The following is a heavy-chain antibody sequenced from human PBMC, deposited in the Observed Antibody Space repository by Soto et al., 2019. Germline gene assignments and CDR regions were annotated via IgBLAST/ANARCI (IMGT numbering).Heavy chain of an antibody. CDR3: ARCPLVVLNYFES. CDR1: GGSFRNYP. CDR2: IFPLTDIP. J-gene: IGHJ4*02. V-gene: IGHV1-69*02. Sequence: QVQLVQSGTEVKKPGSSVKVSCKASGGSFRNYPINWVRQAPGQGLEWMGSIFPLTDIPDYAQNFQARLTNSADKSTSTAYMELSSLTSVDTAMYFFARCPLVVLNYFESWGQGTLVPVSS.